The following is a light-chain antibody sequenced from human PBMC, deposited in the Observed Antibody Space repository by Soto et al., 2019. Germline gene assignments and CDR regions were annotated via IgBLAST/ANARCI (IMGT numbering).Light chain of an antibody. CDR1: SSNIGNNA. V-gene: IGLV1-36*01. CDR3: AAWDDSLNGYV. J-gene: IGLJ1*01. Sequence: QSVLTQPPSVSEAPRQRVTISCSGSSSNIGNNAVNWYQQLPGKAPKLLIYYDDLLPSGVSDRFSGSKSGTSASLAISGLQSEDEANYYCAAWDDSLNGYVFGPVTKLTLL. CDR2: YDD.